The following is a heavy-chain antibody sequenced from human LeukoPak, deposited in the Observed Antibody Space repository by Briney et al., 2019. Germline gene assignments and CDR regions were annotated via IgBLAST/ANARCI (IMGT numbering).Heavy chain of an antibody. CDR2: IYYSGNT. D-gene: IGHD3-9*01. V-gene: IGHV4-31*03. CDR1: GGSISSGGYY. J-gene: IGHJ5*02. Sequence: SETLSLTCTVSGGSISSGGYYWSWIRQHPGKGLEWIGYIYYSGNTYYTPSLKSRVTISLDTSKNQFSLKLSSVTAADTAVYYCARVHSLGLDWYGGWFDPWGQGTLVTVSS. CDR3: ARVHSLGLDWYGGWFDP.